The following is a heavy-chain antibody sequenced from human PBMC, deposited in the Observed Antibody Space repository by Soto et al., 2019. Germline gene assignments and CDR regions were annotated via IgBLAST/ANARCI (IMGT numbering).Heavy chain of an antibody. CDR2: ISGSGGST. CDR1: GFTFSSYA. CDR3: ATYDVWSGYYNDY. J-gene: IGHJ4*02. Sequence: GGSLRLSCAASGFTFSSYALSWVRQAPGKGLEWVSAISGSGGSTYYADSVKGRFTISRDNSKNTLYLQLNSLRAEDTAVYYCATYDVWSGYYNDYWGQGTLVTVS. V-gene: IGHV3-23*01. D-gene: IGHD3-3*01.